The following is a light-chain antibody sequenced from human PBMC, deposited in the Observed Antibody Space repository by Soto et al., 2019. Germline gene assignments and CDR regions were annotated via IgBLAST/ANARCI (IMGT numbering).Light chain of an antibody. J-gene: IGKJ1*01. CDR3: MQALQTPPT. Sequence: DIVITQSPLSLPFTPLDPSSISCRSSQSLLHSNGYNYLDWYLQKPGQSPQLLIYLGSNRASGVPDRSSGSGSGTDFTLKISRVEAEDVGVYYCMQALQTPPTFGQGTKVDIK. CDR1: QSLLHSNGYNY. V-gene: IGKV2-28*01. CDR2: LGS.